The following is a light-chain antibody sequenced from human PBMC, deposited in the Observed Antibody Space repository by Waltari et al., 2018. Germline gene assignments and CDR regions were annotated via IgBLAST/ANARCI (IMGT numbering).Light chain of an antibody. J-gene: IGKJ2*01. CDR3: QQYDKWLRYS. V-gene: IGKV3-15*01. CDR2: GAS. CDR1: QIISTN. Sequence: IVMTQSPATLSVSPGARATLSCRASQIISTNLAWFQEKPGQAPRLLIYGASTRATGVPARFSGSGSGTYFTLVISSLQSEDFAVYYCQQYDKWLRYSFGQGTKLEIK.